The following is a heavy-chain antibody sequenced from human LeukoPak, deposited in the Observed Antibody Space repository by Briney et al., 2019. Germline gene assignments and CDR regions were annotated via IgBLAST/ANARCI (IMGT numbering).Heavy chain of an antibody. J-gene: IGHJ4*02. D-gene: IGHD6-19*01. Sequence: PSQTLSLTCTVSGGSISSSSYYWGWIRQPPGKGLEWIGIIYNRGSTYYNPSLKSRVTISVDTSKNQFSLKLNSVTAADTAVYYCARHPGGYSSGWFPPRLDYWGQGALVTVLS. CDR2: IYNRGST. V-gene: IGHV4-39*01. CDR1: GGSISSSSYY. CDR3: ARHPGGYSSGWFPPRLDY.